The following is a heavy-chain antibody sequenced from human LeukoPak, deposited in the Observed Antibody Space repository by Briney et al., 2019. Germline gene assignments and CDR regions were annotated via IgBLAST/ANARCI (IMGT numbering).Heavy chain of an antibody. CDR1: GGSIGSSSYY. Sequence: KPSETLSLTCTVSGGSIGSSSYYWGWIRQPPGKGLEWIGSIYYSGSTYYNPSLKSRVTISVDTSKNQFSLKLSSVTAADTAVYYCARQGRCSGGSCYRGYYFDYWGQGTLVTVSS. J-gene: IGHJ4*02. CDR2: IYYSGST. V-gene: IGHV4-39*01. D-gene: IGHD2-15*01. CDR3: ARQGRCSGGSCYRGYYFDY.